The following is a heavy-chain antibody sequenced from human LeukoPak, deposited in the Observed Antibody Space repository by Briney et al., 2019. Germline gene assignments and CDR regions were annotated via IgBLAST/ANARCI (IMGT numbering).Heavy chain of an antibody. Sequence: SETLSLTCTVSGGSISSYYWSWIRQPPGKGLEWIGYVFYTGTTHYNPSLKSRVTISVDTSKNQFSLKLSSVTAADTAVYYCARGSGGSGSYYLDYWGQGTLVTVSS. V-gene: IGHV4-59*01. CDR2: VFYTGTT. D-gene: IGHD3-10*01. J-gene: IGHJ4*02. CDR3: ARGSGGSGSYYLDY. CDR1: GGSISSYY.